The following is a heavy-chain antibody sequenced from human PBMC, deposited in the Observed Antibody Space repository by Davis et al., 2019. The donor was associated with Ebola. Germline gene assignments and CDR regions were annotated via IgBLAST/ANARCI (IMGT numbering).Heavy chain of an antibody. CDR2: IYPGDSDA. V-gene: IGHV5-51*01. Sequence: GESLKISCYGSGYNFRDYWIVWVRQMPGKGLEWMGNIYPGDSDARYSPSFQGQVTLSADKSFATAYLQWRSLKASDTAMYYCARQESLYGWSDYWGQGTLVTVSS. CDR1: GYNFRDYW. J-gene: IGHJ4*02. D-gene: IGHD2-8*01. CDR3: ARQESLYGWSDY.